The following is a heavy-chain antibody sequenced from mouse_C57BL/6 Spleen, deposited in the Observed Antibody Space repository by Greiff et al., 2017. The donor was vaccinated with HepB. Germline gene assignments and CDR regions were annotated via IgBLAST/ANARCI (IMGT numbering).Heavy chain of an antibody. V-gene: IGHV1-50*01. D-gene: IGHD1-1*01. CDR2: IDPSDSYT. CDR1: GYTFTSYW. J-gene: IGHJ1*03. Sequence: QVQLQQPGAELVKPGASVKLSCKASGYTFTSYWMQWVKQRPGQGLEWIGEIDPSDSYTNYNQKFKGKATLTVDTSSSTAYMQLSSLTSEDSAVYYCANGITTVVGNFDVWGTGTTVTVSS. CDR3: ANGITTVVGNFDV.